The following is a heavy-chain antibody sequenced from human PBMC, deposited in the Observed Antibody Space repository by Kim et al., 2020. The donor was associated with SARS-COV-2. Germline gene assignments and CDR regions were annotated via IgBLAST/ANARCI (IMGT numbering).Heavy chain of an antibody. D-gene: IGHD6-13*01. Sequence: GGSLRPSCAASGFTFSSYWMSWVRQAPGKGLEWVANIKQDGSEKYYVDSVKGRFTISRDNAKNSLYLQMNSLRAEDTAVYYCARDGIAAAGLLDYWGQGTLVTVSS. CDR1: GFTFSSYW. V-gene: IGHV3-7*01. CDR2: IKQDGSEK. CDR3: ARDGIAAAGLLDY. J-gene: IGHJ4*02.